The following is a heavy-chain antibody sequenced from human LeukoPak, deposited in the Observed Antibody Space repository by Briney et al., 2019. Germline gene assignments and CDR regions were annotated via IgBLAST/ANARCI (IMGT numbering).Heavy chain of an antibody. V-gene: IGHV3-53*01. CDR1: GFTVSGNH. Sequence: GGSLRLSCAASGFTVSGNHMSWVRQAPGKGLEWVSVIYSGGSTYYADSVKGRFTISRDNSKNTLYLQMNSLRAEDTAVYYCASHSSSWYGFDYWGQGTLVTVSS. D-gene: IGHD6-13*01. CDR2: IYSGGST. CDR3: ASHSSSWYGFDY. J-gene: IGHJ4*02.